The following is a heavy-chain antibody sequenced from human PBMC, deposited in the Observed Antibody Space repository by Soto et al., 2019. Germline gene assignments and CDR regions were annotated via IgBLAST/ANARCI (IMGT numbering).Heavy chain of an antibody. CDR1: GFTFSNYA. D-gene: IGHD6-19*01. CDR2: ISGSGGGNT. CDR3: AKGGIAVAGTHSWFDP. Sequence: GGSLRLSCAASGFTFSNYAMKWVRQAPGKGLEWVSTISGSGGGNTYYADSVKGRFTISRDTSKNTLYLQMNSLRAEDTAVYYCAKGGIAVAGTHSWFDPWGQGTLVTVSS. J-gene: IGHJ5*02. V-gene: IGHV3-23*01.